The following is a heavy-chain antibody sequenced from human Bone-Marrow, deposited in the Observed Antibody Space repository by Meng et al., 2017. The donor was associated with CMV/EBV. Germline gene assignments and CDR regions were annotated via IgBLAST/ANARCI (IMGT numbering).Heavy chain of an antibody. CDR2: INHRASP. D-gene: IGHD2-15*01. V-gene: IGHV4-39*07. CDR3: AIGRYCSGGSCYSEDY. CDR1: GGSISSSSYY. J-gene: IGHJ4*02. Sequence: SETLSLTCSVSGGSISSSSYYWGWIRQPPGKGLEWIGEINHRASPNYNPSLKSRVTISGDTSKNQFSLRLTSVTAADTAVYYCAIGRYCSGGSCYSEDYWGQGTLVTVSS.